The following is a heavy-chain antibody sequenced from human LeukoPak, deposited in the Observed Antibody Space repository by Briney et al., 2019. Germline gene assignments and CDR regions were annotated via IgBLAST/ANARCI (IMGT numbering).Heavy chain of an antibody. J-gene: IGHJ6*02. CDR2: ISSSGSTI. D-gene: IGHD1-26*01. CDR3: ARDQVVGATYPYGMDV. CDR1: GFTFSDYY. V-gene: IGHV3-11*01. Sequence: GGSLRLSCAASGFTFSDYYMSGLREATGKGLEGGSYISSSGSTIYYADSVKGRFTISRDNAKNSLYLQMNSLRAEHTAVYYCARDQVVGATYPYGMDVWGQGTTVTVSS.